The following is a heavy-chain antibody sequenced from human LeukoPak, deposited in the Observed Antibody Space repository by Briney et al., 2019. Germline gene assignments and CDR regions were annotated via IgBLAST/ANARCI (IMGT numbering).Heavy chain of an antibody. CDR3: AGSLRFHYYYGMDV. Sequence: SETLSLTCTVSGGSISSSYYYWGWIRQPPGKGLEWIGSIYYSGSTNYNPSLKSRVTISVDTSKNQFSLKLSSVTAADTAVYYCAGSLRFHYYYGMDVWGQGTTVTVSS. D-gene: IGHD3-3*01. CDR1: GGSISSSYYY. V-gene: IGHV4-39*07. J-gene: IGHJ6*02. CDR2: IYYSGST.